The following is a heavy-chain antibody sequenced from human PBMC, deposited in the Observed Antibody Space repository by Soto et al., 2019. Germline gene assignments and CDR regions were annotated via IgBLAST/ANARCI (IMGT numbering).Heavy chain of an antibody. CDR1: GCTFTGYY. V-gene: IGHV1-2*02. CDR2: SNPNSGGT. D-gene: IGHD6-6*01. CDR3: ARIRGTYSSSLGMDV. J-gene: IGHJ6*02. Sequence: ASVKVSCKASGCTFTGYYMHWVRQAPGQGLEWVGWSNPNSGGTNYAQKVQGRVTMTRDTSNSTAYMEVRTVRSDDTAVYYCARIRGTYSSSLGMDVWGQGTTVTVSS.